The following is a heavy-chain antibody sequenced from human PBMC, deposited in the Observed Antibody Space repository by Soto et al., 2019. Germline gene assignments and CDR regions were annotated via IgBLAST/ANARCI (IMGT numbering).Heavy chain of an antibody. CDR1: GFTFSSYA. J-gene: IGHJ4*02. V-gene: IGHV3-30-3*01. CDR2: ISYDGSNK. CDR3: ARDSSLPPIFGVVTASYYFDY. D-gene: IGHD3-3*02. Sequence: WGSLRLSCAASGFTFSSYAIHCFRHSPCKWLEWVAVISYDGSNKYYADSVKGRFTISRDNSKNTLYLQMNSLRAEDTAVYYCARDSSLPPIFGVVTASYYFDYWGQGTLVTVSS.